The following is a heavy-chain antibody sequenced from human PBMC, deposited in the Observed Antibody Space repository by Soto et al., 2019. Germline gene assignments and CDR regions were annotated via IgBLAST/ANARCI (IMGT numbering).Heavy chain of an antibody. J-gene: IGHJ3*02. Sequence: VGPLRVSWASASGTFGGYGGRLVVQAPGKGLECVAVISYDGRKEYYADSVKGRFTISRDNAKNSLYLQMNSLRDEDTAVYYCAKGPRGHAFDIWGQGTMVTVSS. D-gene: IGHD3-10*01. CDR2: ISYDGRKE. CDR3: AKGPRGHAFDI. CDR1: SGTFGGYG. V-gene: IGHV3-30*18.